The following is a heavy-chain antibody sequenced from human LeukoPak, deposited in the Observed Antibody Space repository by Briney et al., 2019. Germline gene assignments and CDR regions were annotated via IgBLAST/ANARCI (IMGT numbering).Heavy chain of an antibody. V-gene: IGHV3-74*01. CDR2: INTDGRTI. CDR1: GFTFSRYW. J-gene: IGHJ4*01. D-gene: IGHD4-11*01. CDR3: VRSAFLTTEFYFDY. Sequence: GGSLRLSCAASGFTFSRYWMHWVRQAPGKGLVWVSRINTDGRTITYADSVKGRFTISRDNAKNTLYLQMNSLRAEDTAVYYCVRSAFLTTEFYFDYWGHGALVTVSS.